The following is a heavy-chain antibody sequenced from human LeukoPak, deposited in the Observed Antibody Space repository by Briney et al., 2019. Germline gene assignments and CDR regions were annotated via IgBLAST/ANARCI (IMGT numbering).Heavy chain of an antibody. Sequence: ASVKVSCKASGYTFTNYHMNWVRQAPGQGLEWMGIINPSGGSTTNAQKFQGRVTITRDTSASAVYMELSSLRSDDMAVYYCARVVRYSSGPLTDLLPYYFDYWGQGTLVTVSS. D-gene: IGHD6-19*01. J-gene: IGHJ4*02. CDR3: ARVVRYSSGPLTDLLPYYFDY. V-gene: IGHV1-46*01. CDR2: INPSGGST. CDR1: GYTFTNYH.